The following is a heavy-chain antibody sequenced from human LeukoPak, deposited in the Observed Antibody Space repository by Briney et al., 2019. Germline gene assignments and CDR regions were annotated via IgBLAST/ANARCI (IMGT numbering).Heavy chain of an antibody. CDR1: GFTFSSYA. J-gene: IGHJ4*02. Sequence: GGSLRLSCAAFGFTFSSYAMSWVRQAPGKGLEWVSAISGSGGSTYYADSVKGRFTISRDNSKNTLYLQMNSLRAEDTAVYYCAKTPAYNWNLAYFDYWGQGTLVTVSS. CDR2: ISGSGGST. V-gene: IGHV3-23*01. CDR3: AKTPAYNWNLAYFDY. D-gene: IGHD1-7*01.